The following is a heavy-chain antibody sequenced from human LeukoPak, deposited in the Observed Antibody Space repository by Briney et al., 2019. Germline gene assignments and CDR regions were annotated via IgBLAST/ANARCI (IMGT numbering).Heavy chain of an antibody. CDR1: GFTFSSYA. Sequence: LPGGSLRLSCAASGFTFSSYAMSWVRQAPGKGLEWVSAISGSGGSTYYADSVKGRFTISRDNSKNTLYLQMNSLRAEDTAVYYCAKIPGTYYDFWSGYYRDDADYFDYWGQGTLVTVSS. CDR3: AKIPGTYYDFWSGYYRDDADYFDY. CDR2: ISGSGGST. D-gene: IGHD3-3*01. J-gene: IGHJ4*02. V-gene: IGHV3-23*01.